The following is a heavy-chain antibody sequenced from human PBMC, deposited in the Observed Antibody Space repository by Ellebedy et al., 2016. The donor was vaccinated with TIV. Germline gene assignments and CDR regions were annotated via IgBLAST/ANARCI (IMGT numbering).Heavy chain of an antibody. CDR3: ASWFGGRNY. CDR2: ISDRGGST. D-gene: IGHD3-10*01. Sequence: GESLKISCVASGFTFSSYAITWVRQAPGKGLEWVSAISDRGGSTYYADSVRGRFTISRDNSKNTLYLQMNSLRAEDTAVYYCASWFGGRNYWGQGTLVTVSS. CDR1: GFTFSSYA. J-gene: IGHJ4*02. V-gene: IGHV3-23*01.